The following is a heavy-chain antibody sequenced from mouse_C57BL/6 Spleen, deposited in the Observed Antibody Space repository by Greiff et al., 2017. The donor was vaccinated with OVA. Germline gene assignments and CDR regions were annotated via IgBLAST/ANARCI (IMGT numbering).Heavy chain of an antibody. D-gene: IGHD1-1*01. CDR2: IYPGSGST. Sequence: QVQLQQPGAELVKPGASVKMSCKASGYTFTSYWITWVKQRPGQGLEWIGDIYPGSGSTNYNEKFKSKATLTVDTSSSTAYMQLSSLTSEDSAVYYCARCYYGSSYVYFDVWGTGTTVTVSS. J-gene: IGHJ1*03. V-gene: IGHV1-55*01. CDR3: ARCYYGSSYVYFDV. CDR1: GYTFTSYW.